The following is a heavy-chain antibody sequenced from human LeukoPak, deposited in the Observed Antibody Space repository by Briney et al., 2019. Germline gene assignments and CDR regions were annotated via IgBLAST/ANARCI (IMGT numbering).Heavy chain of an antibody. CDR3: ARDGCTSTTCTTLGGFSH. D-gene: IGHD1-26*01. CDR1: GFTFIAYW. J-gene: IGHJ4*02. V-gene: IGHV3-7*01. Sequence: HPGGSLRLSCEGSGFTFIAYWVSWVRQAPGRGLEWVASIDQGGGETHFADSVRGRFTISRDNARNSLFLQMDSLREADTGVYFCARDGCTSTTCTTLGGFSHWAQGTQVTVSS. CDR2: IDQGGGET.